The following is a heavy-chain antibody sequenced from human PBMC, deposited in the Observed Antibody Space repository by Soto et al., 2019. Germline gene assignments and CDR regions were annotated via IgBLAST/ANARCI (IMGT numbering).Heavy chain of an antibody. Sequence: QVRLVQSEAEVKKPGSSVKVSCKASGGVFRTFSIYWVRQAPGQGLEWMGSIIPIFGTPNYAPRFQGRVTISADKSTTTAYMEVTRLTAEDTAMYFCASRQGGNLDRYYNRDVWGQGTTVTVSS. D-gene: IGHD4-4*01. CDR3: ASRQGGNLDRYYNRDV. CDR2: IIPIFGTP. V-gene: IGHV1-69*06. CDR1: GGVFRTFS. J-gene: IGHJ6*02.